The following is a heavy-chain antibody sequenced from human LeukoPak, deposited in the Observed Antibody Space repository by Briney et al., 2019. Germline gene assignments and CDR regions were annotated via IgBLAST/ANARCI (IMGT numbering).Heavy chain of an antibody. J-gene: IGHJ4*02. CDR2: ISYDGSNK. V-gene: IGHV3-30*19. D-gene: IGHD3-10*01. CDR3: ARTTTPHYYGSGSYALGY. Sequence: GGSLRLSCVASGFTFRSNGIHWVRQGPGKGLEGVAVISYDGSNKYYADSVKGRFTISRDNSKNTLYLQMSSLSAEDTAVYYCARTTTPHYYGSGSYALGYWGQGTLVSVPS. CDR1: GFTFRSNG.